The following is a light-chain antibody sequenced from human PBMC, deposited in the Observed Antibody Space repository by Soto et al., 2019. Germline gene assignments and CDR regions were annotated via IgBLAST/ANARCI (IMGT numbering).Light chain of an antibody. CDR3: QQYASSPPIT. V-gene: IGKV3-20*01. CDR1: QTVRSSW. Sequence: TLAFPPGGSATISCRASQTVRSSWLAWYQQKPGQAPRLLLYGAPSRATGIPDRFSGSGSGTDFTLTISRLEPADFAVHYCQQYASSPPITFAQGTRLEV. J-gene: IGKJ5*01. CDR2: GAP.